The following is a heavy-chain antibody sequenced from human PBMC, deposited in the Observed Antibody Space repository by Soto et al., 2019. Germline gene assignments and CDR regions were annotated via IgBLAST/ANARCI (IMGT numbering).Heavy chain of an antibody. Sequence: PSETLSLTCTVSGGSINSGGYCWSWIRQHPGKGLDWIGCISYGGSTSYNPSLKSRVTISVDTSKNQFSLKLSSVTAADTAVYYSARSFGVAAAGPFDYWGQGTLVTVSS. D-gene: IGHD6-13*01. CDR1: GGSINSGGYC. CDR3: ARSFGVAAAGPFDY. J-gene: IGHJ4*02. CDR2: ISYGGST. V-gene: IGHV4-31*03.